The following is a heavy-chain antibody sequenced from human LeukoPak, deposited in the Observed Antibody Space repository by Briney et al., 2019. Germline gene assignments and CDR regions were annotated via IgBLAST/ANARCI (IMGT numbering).Heavy chain of an antibody. CDR3: AKDPYSSSWREGYFQH. V-gene: IGHV3-30*04. CDR2: ISYDGSNK. CDR1: GFTFSSYA. J-gene: IGHJ1*01. Sequence: GGSLRLSCAASGFTFSSYAMHWVRQAPGKGLEWVAVISYDGSNKYYADSVKGRFTISRDNSKNTLYLQMNSLRAEDTAVYYCAKDPYSSSWREGYFQHWGQGTLVTVSS. D-gene: IGHD6-13*01.